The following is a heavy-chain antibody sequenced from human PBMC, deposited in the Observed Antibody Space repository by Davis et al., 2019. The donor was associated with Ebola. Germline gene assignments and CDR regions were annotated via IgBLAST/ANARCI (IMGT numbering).Heavy chain of an antibody. D-gene: IGHD2-8*01. Sequence: GSLRLSCAVSGYSISSGNYWGWIRQPPGKGLEWIGSIYHSGSTYYNPSLKSRVTISLDTSKNQFSLKLRSVTAADTAVYYWARDLIRTPFDYWGQGTLVTVSS. V-gene: IGHV4-38-2*02. J-gene: IGHJ4*02. CDR3: ARDLIRTPFDY. CDR2: IYHSGST. CDR1: GYSISSGNY.